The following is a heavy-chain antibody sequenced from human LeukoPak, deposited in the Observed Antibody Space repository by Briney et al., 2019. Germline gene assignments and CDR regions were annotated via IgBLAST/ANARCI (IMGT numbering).Heavy chain of an antibody. D-gene: IGHD6-6*01. CDR1: GYTFTIYD. Sequence: GASVKVSCKASGYTFTIYDINWVRQATGQGLEWMGWMNPNSGNTGYAQKFQGRVTMTRNTSISTAYMELSSLRTEDTAVYYCARGNPKQLVTYWGQGTLVTVSS. CDR2: MNPNSGNT. CDR3: ARGNPKQLVTY. J-gene: IGHJ4*02. V-gene: IGHV1-8*01.